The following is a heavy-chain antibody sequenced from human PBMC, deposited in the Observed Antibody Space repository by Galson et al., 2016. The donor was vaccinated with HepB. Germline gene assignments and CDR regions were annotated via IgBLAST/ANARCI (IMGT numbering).Heavy chain of an antibody. D-gene: IGHD1-1*01. J-gene: IGHJ4*02. CDR3: ARARQSYLELDN. Sequence: SVKVSCKASGYILTSFFLHWVRQAPGQSLEWLGWINPANGVRKFSEKFQGRVTFSSDTSAGTAYMELSSLMSEDTAVYYCARARQSYLELDNWGQGTLVTVSS. CDR2: INPANGVR. CDR1: GYILTSFF. V-gene: IGHV1-3*01.